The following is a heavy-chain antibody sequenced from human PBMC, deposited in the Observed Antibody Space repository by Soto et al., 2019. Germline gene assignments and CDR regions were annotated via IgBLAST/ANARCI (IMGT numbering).Heavy chain of an antibody. J-gene: IGHJ4*02. CDR2: VNSGSGTI. CDR1: GFAFSSYS. CDR3: VRDRNWAFDY. D-gene: IGHD3-16*01. V-gene: IGHV3-48*02. Sequence: DVQLVESGGGLVQPGGSLRLSCAASGFAFSSYSMNWVRQATGKGLEWISYVNSGSGTIYYADSVKGRFTISRDEAQNSLYLQMNSLRDEDTAVYYCVRDRNWAFDYWGQGTLVTVSS.